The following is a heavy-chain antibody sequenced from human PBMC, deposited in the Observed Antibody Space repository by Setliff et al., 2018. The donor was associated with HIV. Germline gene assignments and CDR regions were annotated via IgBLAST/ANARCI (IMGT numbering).Heavy chain of an antibody. V-gene: IGHV4-4*08. CDR2: IYTSGST. Sequence: PSETLSLTCTVSGGSISTYFWTWIRQPPGKGLEWIGYIYTSGSTNYNPSLKSRVTISVDTSRNQFSLKLTSVTAADTAMYYCARRHTAFDPWGQGTLVTVSS. D-gene: IGHD5-18*01. CDR1: GGSISTYF. J-gene: IGHJ5*02. CDR3: ARRHTAFDP.